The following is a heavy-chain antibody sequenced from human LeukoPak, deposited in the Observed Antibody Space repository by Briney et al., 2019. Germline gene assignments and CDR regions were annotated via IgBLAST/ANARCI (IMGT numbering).Heavy chain of an antibody. D-gene: IGHD1-26*01. J-gene: IGHJ4*02. CDR3: ARPLQGIVGATGFDY. V-gene: IGHV3-23*01. CDR1: GFTFSTYA. Sequence: PGGSLRLSCAASGFTFSTYAMSWVRQAPGKGLEWVSSITSSGDVTFYADSVKDRFTISRDNSKNTLYLQMSRLRAEDTAVYYCARPLQGIVGATGFDYWGQGTLVTVSS. CDR2: ITSSGDVT.